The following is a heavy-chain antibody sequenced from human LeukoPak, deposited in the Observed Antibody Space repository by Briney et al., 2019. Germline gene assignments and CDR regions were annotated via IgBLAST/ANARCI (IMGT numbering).Heavy chain of an antibody. J-gene: IGHJ4*02. CDR3: TTDSPFYCGGDWCDY. Sequence: PGGSLRLSCAASGFTFSNAWMSWVRQAPGKGLEWVGRIKSKTDGGTTDYAAPVKGRFTISRDDSKNTLYLQMNSLKTEDTAVYYCTTDSPFYCGGDWCDYWGQGTLVTVSS. V-gene: IGHV3-15*01. CDR1: GFTFSNAW. CDR2: IKSKTDGGTT. D-gene: IGHD2-21*02.